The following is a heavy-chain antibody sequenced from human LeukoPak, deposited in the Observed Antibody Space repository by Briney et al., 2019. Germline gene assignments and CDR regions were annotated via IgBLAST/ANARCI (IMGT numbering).Heavy chain of an antibody. Sequence: ASVKVSCKASGYTFSSYDVNWVRQATGQGLEWMGWMNPISGNTGYAKKFQGRVTITADESTSTAYMELSSLRSEDTAVYYCAGGVPAAFWGQGTLVTVSS. V-gene: IGHV1-8*03. CDR3: AGGVPAAF. CDR2: MNPISGNT. J-gene: IGHJ4*02. CDR1: GYTFSSYD. D-gene: IGHD2-2*01.